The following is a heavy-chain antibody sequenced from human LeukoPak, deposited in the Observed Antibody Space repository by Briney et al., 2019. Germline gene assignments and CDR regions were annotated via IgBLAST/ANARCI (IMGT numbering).Heavy chain of an antibody. V-gene: IGHV1-2*02. Sequence: ASVKVSCKASGYTFTGYYLHWVRQAPGQGLEWMGCVNPNSGDTNYAQKFQGSVTMTRDTSISTVYMELSRLRSDDTAVYYCARLSKYYYDSSGYYEGGYFDYWGQGTLVTVSS. CDR3: ARLSKYYYDSSGYYEGGYFDY. D-gene: IGHD3-22*01. CDR2: VNPNSGDT. J-gene: IGHJ4*02. CDR1: GYTFTGYY.